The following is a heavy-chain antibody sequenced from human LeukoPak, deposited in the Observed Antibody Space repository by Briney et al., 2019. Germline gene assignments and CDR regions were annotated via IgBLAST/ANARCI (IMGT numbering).Heavy chain of an antibody. D-gene: IGHD3-22*01. CDR2: ISSSSSYI. Sequence: PGGSLRLSCAASGFTFSSYSMNWVRQAPGKGLGWVSSISSSSSYIYYADSVKGRFTISRDNAKNSLYLQMNSLRAEDTAVYYCARDMAPDYYDSSGYSQVGDYWGQGTLVTVSS. CDR3: ARDMAPDYYDSSGYSQVGDY. V-gene: IGHV3-21*01. CDR1: GFTFSSYS. J-gene: IGHJ4*02.